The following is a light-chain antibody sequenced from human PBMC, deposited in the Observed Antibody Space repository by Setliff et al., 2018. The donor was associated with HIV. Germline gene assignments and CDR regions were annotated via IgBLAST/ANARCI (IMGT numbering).Light chain of an antibody. Sequence: VLAQPASVSGSPGQSITISCTATSSDVGAYNFVSWYQQHPGKAPKLMIYEVSNRPSGVSNRFSGSKSGNTASLTISGLQAEDEADYFCSSYTISSTQLFGTGTKVTVL. CDR2: EVS. J-gene: IGLJ1*01. CDR1: SSDVGAYNF. V-gene: IGLV2-14*01. CDR3: SSYTISSTQL.